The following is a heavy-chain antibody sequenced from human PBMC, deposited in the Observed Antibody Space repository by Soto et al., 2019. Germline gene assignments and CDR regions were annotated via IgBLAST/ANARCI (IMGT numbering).Heavy chain of an antibody. CDR1: GGSISSYY. CDR3: SGRGAMVRGVSGSYYGEGFDI. D-gene: IGHD3-10*01. CDR2: IYYSGST. V-gene: IGHV4-59*01. J-gene: IGHJ3*02. Sequence: SETLSLTCTVSGGSISSYYWSWIRQPPGKGLEWVGYIYYSGSTNYNPSPKRRVTISVDTAKNQSSLKLSSVTAADEAVDDCSGRGAMVRGVSGSYYGEGFDIWGQGTMVTVSS.